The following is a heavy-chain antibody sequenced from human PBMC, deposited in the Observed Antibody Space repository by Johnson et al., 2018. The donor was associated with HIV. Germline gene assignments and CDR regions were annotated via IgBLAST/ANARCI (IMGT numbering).Heavy chain of an antibody. CDR3: AKAGGGGSYLDI. D-gene: IGHD2-15*01. CDR1: GFRFDDYA. V-gene: IGHV3-9*01. CDR2: IRWNSGSI. Sequence: VQLVESGGGLVQSGRSLRLSCAASGFRFDDYAMHWVRQAPGKGLDGVPGIRWNSGSIGYADPVKGRFTISRDNAKNSLYLQMNSLRAEDTALYYCAKAGGGGSYLDIWGQGTMVTVSS. J-gene: IGHJ3*02.